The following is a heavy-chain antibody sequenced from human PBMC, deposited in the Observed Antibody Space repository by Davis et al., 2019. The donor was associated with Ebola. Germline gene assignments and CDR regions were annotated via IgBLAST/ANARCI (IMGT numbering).Heavy chain of an antibody. CDR1: GYTLTSYV. V-gene: IGHV1-18*01. D-gene: IGHD2-8*01. Sequence: AASVKVSCQASGYTLTSYVLSWVQPAPGQGLEWMGWISAYNCNTNYAQKLQGRVTMTTDTSTSTAYMELRSLRSDDTAMYYCARAENKWNYFAYWGQGTLVTVSS. J-gene: IGHJ4*02. CDR3: ARAENKWNYFAY. CDR2: ISAYNCNT.